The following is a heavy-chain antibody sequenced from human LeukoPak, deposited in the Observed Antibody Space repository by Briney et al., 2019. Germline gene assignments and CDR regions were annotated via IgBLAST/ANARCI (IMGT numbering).Heavy chain of an antibody. CDR3: ARDLGPGRAARPGGYFDY. CDR1: GFTFSSYA. D-gene: IGHD6-6*01. Sequence: GGSLRLSCAASGFTFSSYAMSWVRQAPGKGLEWVSAISGSGGSTYYADSVKGRFTISRDNSKNTLYLQMNSLRAEDTAVYYCARDLGPGRAARPGGYFDYWGQGTLVTVSS. J-gene: IGHJ4*02. V-gene: IGHV3-23*01. CDR2: ISGSGGST.